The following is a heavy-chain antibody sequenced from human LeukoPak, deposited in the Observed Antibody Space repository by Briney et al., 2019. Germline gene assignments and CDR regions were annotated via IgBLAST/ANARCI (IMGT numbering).Heavy chain of an antibody. J-gene: IGHJ6*02. CDR1: GFTFSSYA. CDR2: ISYDGSNK. CDR3: ARDGGFGYEMDV. Sequence: GGSLRLSCAASGFTFSSYAMHWVRQAPGKGLEWVAVISYDGSNKYYADSVKGRFTISRDNSKNTLYLQMNSLRAEDTAVYYCARDGGFGYEMDVWGQGTTVAVSS. D-gene: IGHD3-10*01. V-gene: IGHV3-30*04.